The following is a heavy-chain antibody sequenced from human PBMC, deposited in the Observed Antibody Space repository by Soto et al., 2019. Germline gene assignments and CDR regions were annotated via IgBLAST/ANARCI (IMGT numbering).Heavy chain of an antibody. D-gene: IGHD3-10*01. J-gene: IGHJ4*02. Sequence: GASVKVSWKACGYGFTSYCSSCVRHAPGQGLEWMGWISAYNGNTNYAQKLQGRVTMTTDTSTSTAYMELRSLRSDDTAVYYCARDWVRLAGDFDYWGQGTLVTVSS. V-gene: IGHV1-18*01. CDR2: ISAYNGNT. CDR3: ARDWVRLAGDFDY. CDR1: GYGFTSYC.